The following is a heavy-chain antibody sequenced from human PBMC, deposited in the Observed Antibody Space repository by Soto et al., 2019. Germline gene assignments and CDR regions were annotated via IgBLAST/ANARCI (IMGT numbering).Heavy chain of an antibody. CDR1: GGSITGYY. Sequence: SETLSLTCTVSGGSITGYYWSWIRQPPGKGPEWIGNIHYSGRTNYNPSLKGRVTISVDTSKNQFSLRLSSVTAAETAVYYCARHSYDSIPVRFDPWRQGTLVTVSS. J-gene: IGHJ5*02. CDR2: IHYSGRT. CDR3: ARHSYDSIPVRFDP. V-gene: IGHV4-59*08. D-gene: IGHD3-22*01.